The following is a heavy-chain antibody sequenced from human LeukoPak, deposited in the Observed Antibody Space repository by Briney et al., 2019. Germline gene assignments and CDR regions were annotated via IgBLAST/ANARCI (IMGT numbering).Heavy chain of an antibody. CDR2: IYYSGST. CDR1: GGSISSGGYY. CDR3: ARDRMVRVVGDYYYYGMDV. V-gene: IGHV4-31*03. Sequence: SETLSLTCTVSGGSISSGGYYWSWIRQHPGKGLEWIGYIYYSGSTYYNPSLKSRVTISVDTSKNQFSLKLSSVTAADTAVYYCARDRMVRVVGDYYYYGMDVWGQGTTVTVSS. D-gene: IGHD3-10*01. J-gene: IGHJ6*02.